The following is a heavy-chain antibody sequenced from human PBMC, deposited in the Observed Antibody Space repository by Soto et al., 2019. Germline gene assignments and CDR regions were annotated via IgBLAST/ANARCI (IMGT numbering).Heavy chain of an antibody. J-gene: IGHJ6*03. V-gene: IGHV4-39*01. Sequence: SETLSLTCTVSGGSISSSSYYWGWIRQPPGKGLEWIGSIYYSGGTYYNPSLKSRVTISVDTSKNQFSLKLSSVTAADTAVFYCSRRSLNCSSTSCYSYYYYYMDVWGKGTTVTVSS. CDR3: SRRSLNCSSTSCYSYYYYYMDV. CDR2: IYYSGGT. CDR1: GGSISSSSYY. D-gene: IGHD2-2*02.